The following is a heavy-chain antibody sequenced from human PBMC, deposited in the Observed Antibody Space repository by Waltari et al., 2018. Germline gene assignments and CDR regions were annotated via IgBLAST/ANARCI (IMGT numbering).Heavy chain of an antibody. CDR1: GGSFSGYY. CDR2: INHSGST. Sequence: QVQLQQWGAGLLKPSETLSLTCAVYGGSFSGYYWSWIRQPPGKGLEWIGEINHSGSTNYNPSLKSRVTISVDTSKNQCSLKLSSVTAADTAVYYCARALRFLESDYFDYWGQGTLVTVSS. CDR3: ARALRFLESDYFDY. V-gene: IGHV4-34*01. J-gene: IGHJ4*02. D-gene: IGHD3-3*01.